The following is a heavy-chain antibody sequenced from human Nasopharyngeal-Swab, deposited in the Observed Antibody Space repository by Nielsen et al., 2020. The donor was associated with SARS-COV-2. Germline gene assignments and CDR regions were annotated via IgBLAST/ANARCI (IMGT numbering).Heavy chain of an antibody. Sequence: GGSLRLSCAASGFTFSSYSMNWVRQAPGKGLEWVSYISSSSSTIYYADSVKGRFTISRDNAKNSLYLQMNSLRAEDTAVYYCARDRGYSSSPPHDNWGQGTLVTVSS. CDR3: ARDRGYSSSPPHDN. J-gene: IGHJ4*02. D-gene: IGHD6-13*01. V-gene: IGHV3-48*01. CDR1: GFTFSSYS. CDR2: ISSSSSTI.